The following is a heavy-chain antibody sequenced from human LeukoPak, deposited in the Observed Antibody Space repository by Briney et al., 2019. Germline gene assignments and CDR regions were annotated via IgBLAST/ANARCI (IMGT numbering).Heavy chain of an antibody. CDR1: GFTFSSYG. Sequence: PGGSLRLSCAASGFTFSSYGMHWVRQAPGKGLEWVAVIWYDGSNKYYADSVKGRFTISRDNSKNTLYLQMNSLRAEDTAVYYCAKEGRDIVVVPAALTHYYYYYMDVWGKGTTVTVSS. CDR2: IWYDGSNK. V-gene: IGHV3-33*06. J-gene: IGHJ6*03. CDR3: AKEGRDIVVVPAALTHYYYYYMDV. D-gene: IGHD2-2*01.